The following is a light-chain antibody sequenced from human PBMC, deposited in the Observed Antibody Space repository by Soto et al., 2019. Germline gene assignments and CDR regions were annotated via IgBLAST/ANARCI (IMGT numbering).Light chain of an antibody. CDR2: DVN. CDR3: CSYAGSYTFV. V-gene: IGLV2-11*01. Sequence: QSALTQPRSVSGSPGQSVTISCTGTSSDVGAYNYVSWYQHHPGKAPKLMIYDVNKWPSGVPDRFSGSKSGNTASLTISGLQAEDEADYYCCSYAGSYTFVFGGGTKLTVL. CDR1: SSDVGAYNY. J-gene: IGLJ2*01.